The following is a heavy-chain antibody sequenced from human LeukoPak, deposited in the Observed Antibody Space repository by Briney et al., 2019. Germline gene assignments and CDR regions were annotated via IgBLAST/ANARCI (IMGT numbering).Heavy chain of an antibody. CDR3: ARNITECRSGSCYKMDY. CDR2: INCNGGST. CDR1: GFTFDDSG. Sequence: GGSLRLSCAASGFTFDDSGMSWVRQAPGQGLEWVSGINCNGGSTGYADSVKGRFTISRDNAKNSPYLEMNSLRAEDTALYYCARNITECRSGSCYKMDYWGQGTLVTVSS. V-gene: IGHV3-20*04. J-gene: IGHJ4*03. D-gene: IGHD2-15*01.